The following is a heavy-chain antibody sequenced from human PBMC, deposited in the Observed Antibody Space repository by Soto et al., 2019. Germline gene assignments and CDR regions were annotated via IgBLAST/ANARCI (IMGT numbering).Heavy chain of an antibody. D-gene: IGHD3-22*01. Sequence: SETLSLTCTVSGGSVSSGSYYWNWIRQPPGKGLEWIGYIYYSGSTNYNPSLTSRVTMSVDRSKNQFSLKLSSVTAADTAVYYCARGGGYSDSSGYYFFAYWGQGTLVTVSS. CDR2: IYYSGST. CDR1: GGSVSSGSYY. J-gene: IGHJ4*02. V-gene: IGHV4-61*01. CDR3: ARGGGYSDSSGYYFFAY.